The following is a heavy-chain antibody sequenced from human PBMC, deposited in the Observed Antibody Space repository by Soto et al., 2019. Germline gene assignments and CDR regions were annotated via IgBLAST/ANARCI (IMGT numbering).Heavy chain of an antibody. V-gene: IGHV1-8*01. CDR3: ARGRPPPSLLRFLEWPNTYYFDY. CDR1: GYTFTSYD. CDR2: MNPNSGNT. Sequence: WASVKVSFKASGYTFTSYDINWVRQATGQGLEWMGWMNPNSGNTGYAQKFQGRVTMTRNTSISTAYMELSSLRSEDTAVYYCARGRPPPSLLRFLEWPNTYYFDYWGQGTLVTVSS. D-gene: IGHD3-3*01. J-gene: IGHJ4*02.